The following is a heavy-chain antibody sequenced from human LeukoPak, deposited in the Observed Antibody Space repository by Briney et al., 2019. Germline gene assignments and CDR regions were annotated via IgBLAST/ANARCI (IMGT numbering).Heavy chain of an antibody. Sequence: ASVKVSCKASGYIFTGYSIHWVRQAPGQGLEWMGWINPNSDGTNYAQKFQGRVTMTSDTSISTAYIDLSRLRSDDTAVYYCARGWDSSGYLYFDYWGQGTLVTVSS. CDR2: INPNSDGT. CDR1: GYIFTGYS. J-gene: IGHJ4*02. CDR3: ARGWDSSGYLYFDY. V-gene: IGHV1-2*02. D-gene: IGHD3-22*01.